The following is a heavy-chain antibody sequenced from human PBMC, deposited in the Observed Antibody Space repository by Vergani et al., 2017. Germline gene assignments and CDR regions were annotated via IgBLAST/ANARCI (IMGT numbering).Heavy chain of an antibody. D-gene: IGHD3-10*01. J-gene: IGHJ4*02. Sequence: QVQLQESGPGLVKPSQTLSLTCTVSGGSISSGSYYWSWIRQPAGKGLEWIGRIYTSGSTNYNPSLKSRVTISVETSKNQFSLKLSAVTAADTAVYYCARHGPVPFDYWGQGTLVTVSS. V-gene: IGHV4-61*02. CDR1: GGSISSGSYY. CDR2: IYTSGST. CDR3: ARHGPVPFDY.